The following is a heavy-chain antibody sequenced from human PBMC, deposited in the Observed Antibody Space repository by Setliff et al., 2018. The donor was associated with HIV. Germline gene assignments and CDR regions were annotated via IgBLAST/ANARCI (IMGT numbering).Heavy chain of an antibody. V-gene: IGHV1-2*02. CDR3: VTSPGSFTSVDETEAGDY. D-gene: IGHD6-25*01. Sequence: ASVKVSCKAPGNSFNGDFLNWVRQAPGQGLEWMGNIKLSSGGTKFVQKFLGRVTMTRDTSTNTAFMELRRLNSDDTATYFCVTSPGSFTSVDETEAGDYWGQGTLVTVSS. CDR2: IKLSSGGT. J-gene: IGHJ4*02. CDR1: GNSFNGDF.